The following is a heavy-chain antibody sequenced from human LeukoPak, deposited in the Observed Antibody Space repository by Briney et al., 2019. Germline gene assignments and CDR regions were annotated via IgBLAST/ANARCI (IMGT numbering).Heavy chain of an antibody. CDR2: IYRSGST. Sequence: SQTLSLTCSVSGDSISSGTYYWSWIRQPAGKGLEWIGRIYRSGSTNYNPSFKSRVTISMDTSKNQFSLKLTSVTAADTAVYYCASSGYYYYYYIDVWGNGTTVTVSS. V-gene: IGHV4-61*02. J-gene: IGHJ6*03. CDR3: ASSGYYYYYYIDV. CDR1: GDSISSGTYY.